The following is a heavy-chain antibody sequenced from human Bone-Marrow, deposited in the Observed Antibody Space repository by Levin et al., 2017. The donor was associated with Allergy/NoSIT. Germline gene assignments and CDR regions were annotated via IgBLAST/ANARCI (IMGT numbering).Heavy chain of an antibody. CDR3: ARAPRYCSGGSCYPAYFDY. V-gene: IGHV4-59*01. CDR2: IYYSGST. CDR1: GGSISSYY. J-gene: IGHJ4*02. D-gene: IGHD2-15*01. Sequence: PGGSLRLSCTVSGGSISSYYWSWIRQPPGKGLEWIGYIYYSGSTNYNPSLKSRVTISVDTSKNQFSLKLSSVTAADTAVYYCARAPRYCSGGSCYPAYFDYWGQGTLVTVSS.